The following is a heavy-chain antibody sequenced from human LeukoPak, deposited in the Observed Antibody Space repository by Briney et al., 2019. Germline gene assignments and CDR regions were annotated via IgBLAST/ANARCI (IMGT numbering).Heavy chain of an antibody. D-gene: IGHD6-13*01. J-gene: IGHJ4*02. V-gene: IGHV3-23*01. Sequence: GGSLRLSCAASAFTFSSYAMSWVRQAPGKGLEWVSAISGSGGSTYYADSVKGRFTISRDNSKNTLYLQMNSLRAEDTAVYYCAKAVAAAGISHWGQGTLVTVSS. CDR2: ISGSGGST. CDR3: AKAVAAAGISH. CDR1: AFTFSSYA.